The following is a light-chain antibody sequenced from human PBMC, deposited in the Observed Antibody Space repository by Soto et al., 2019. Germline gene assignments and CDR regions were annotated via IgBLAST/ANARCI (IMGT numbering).Light chain of an antibody. Sequence: QPVLTQPPSVSGAPGQRVTISCTGSSSNIGAGYDVQWYQQLPGTAPKLLIYGNTNRPSGVPDRFSGSKSGTSASLAITGLQAEDEADYYCQSFDTSPVFGEGTKVTVL. CDR2: GNT. CDR3: QSFDTSPV. J-gene: IGLJ2*01. CDR1: SSNIGAGYD. V-gene: IGLV1-40*01.